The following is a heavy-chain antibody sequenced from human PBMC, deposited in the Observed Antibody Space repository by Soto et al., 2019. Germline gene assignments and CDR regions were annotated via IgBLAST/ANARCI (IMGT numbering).Heavy chain of an antibody. CDR1: GFTFSSYG. CDR3: AKDVVVGATTGLGDYYYYYGMDV. Sequence: GGSLRLSCAASGFTFSSYGMHWVRQAPGKGLEWVAVISYDGSNKYYADSVKGRFTISRDNSKNTLYLQMNSLRAEDTAVYYCAKDVVVGATTGLGDYYYYYGMDVWGQGTTVTVS. J-gene: IGHJ6*02. V-gene: IGHV3-30*18. CDR2: ISYDGSNK. D-gene: IGHD1-26*01.